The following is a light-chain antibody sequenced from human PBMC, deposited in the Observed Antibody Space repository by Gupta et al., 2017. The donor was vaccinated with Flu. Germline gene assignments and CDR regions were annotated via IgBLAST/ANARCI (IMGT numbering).Light chain of an antibody. CDR3: QQSRNRELT. CDR2: EAS. V-gene: IGKV3-11*01. CDR1: QSVSSD. Sequence: VLPQSPATLSLSPGASATLSCRASQSVSSDLAWYQPKPGQAPRLLRYEASNRATGSPARVSGSGSGTDVTLTRSSLEPEDVEEYYWQQSRNRELTVGGGTKVEIK. J-gene: IGKJ4*01.